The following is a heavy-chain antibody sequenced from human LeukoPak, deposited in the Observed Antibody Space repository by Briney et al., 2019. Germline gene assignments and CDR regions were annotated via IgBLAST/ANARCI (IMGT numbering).Heavy chain of an antibody. CDR3: ARDPFGGSYQQDYYMDV. Sequence: PGGSLRLSCAASGFTFSSYAMHWVRQAPGKGLEYVSAISSNGGSTYYANSVKGRFTISRDNSKNTLYLQMGSLRAEDMAVYYCARDPFGGSYQQDYYMDVWGKGTTVTVSS. J-gene: IGHJ6*03. CDR1: GFTFSSYA. V-gene: IGHV3-64*01. D-gene: IGHD1-26*01. CDR2: ISSNGGST.